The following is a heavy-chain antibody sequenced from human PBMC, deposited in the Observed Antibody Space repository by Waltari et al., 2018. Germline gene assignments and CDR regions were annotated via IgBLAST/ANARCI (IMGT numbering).Heavy chain of an antibody. CDR2: INPNSGGT. CDR3: ARVVVNAKGYYYYMDV. Sequence: QVQLVQSGAEVKKPGASVKVSCRASGYTFTGYYMHWVRQAPGQGLEWMGWINPNSGGTNYAQKFQGRVTMTRDTSISTAYMELSRLRSDDTTVYYCARVVVNAKGYYYYMDVWGKGTTVTISS. CDR1: GYTFTGYY. V-gene: IGHV1-2*02. J-gene: IGHJ6*03. D-gene: IGHD2-21*01.